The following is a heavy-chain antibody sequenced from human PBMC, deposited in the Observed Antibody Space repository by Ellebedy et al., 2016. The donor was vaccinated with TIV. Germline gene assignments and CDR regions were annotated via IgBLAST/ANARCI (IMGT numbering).Heavy chain of an antibody. CDR2: ISAYNGNK. CDR3: ARDYGSGSYIGASVT. V-gene: IGHV1-18*04. CDR1: GYTFTSYG. D-gene: IGHD3-10*01. Sequence: AASVKVSCKASGYTFTSYGISWVRQAPGQGLEWMGWISAYNGNKNYAQKLQGRVTMTTDTSTSTAYMELRSLRSDDTAVYYCARDYGSGSYIGASVTWGQGTLVTVSS. J-gene: IGHJ5*02.